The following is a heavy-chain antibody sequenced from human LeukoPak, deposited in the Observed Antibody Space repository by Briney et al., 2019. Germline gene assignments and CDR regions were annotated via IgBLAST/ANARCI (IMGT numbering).Heavy chain of an antibody. CDR2: ISGSGGST. CDR3: AKDLWIWSGYYTRNTAMARGPLSDY. D-gene: IGHD3-3*01. V-gene: IGHV3-23*01. CDR1: GFTVSSNY. J-gene: IGHJ4*02. Sequence: HPGGSLRLSCAASGFTVSSNYMNWVRQAPGKGLEWVSAISGSGGSTYYADSVKGRFTISRDNSKNTLYLQMNSLRAEDTAVYYCAKDLWIWSGYYTRNTAMARGPLSDYWGQGTLVTVSS.